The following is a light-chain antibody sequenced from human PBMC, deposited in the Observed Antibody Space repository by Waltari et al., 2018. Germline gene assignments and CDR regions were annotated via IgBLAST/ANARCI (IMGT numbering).Light chain of an antibody. V-gene: IGLV2-14*03. J-gene: IGLJ3*02. CDR2: DVS. CDR1: SSDVGADNY. Sequence: QSALTQPAPVSGSPGQSITISCTGTSSDVGADNYVSWYQQHPGKAPKLIIFDVSNRPSGVSNRFSGSKSGNTASLTISGLQAEDEAYYYCSSYISSSTLEVFGGGTRLTVL. CDR3: SSYISSSTLEV.